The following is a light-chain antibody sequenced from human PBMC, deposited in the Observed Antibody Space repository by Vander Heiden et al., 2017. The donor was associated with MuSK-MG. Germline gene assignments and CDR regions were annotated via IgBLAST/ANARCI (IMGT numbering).Light chain of an antibody. CDR1: QSVLYTSNNKNY. V-gene: IGKV4-1*01. CDR3: QQYYSPPFT. J-gene: IGKJ3*01. CDR2: WAS. Sequence: DIMMTQSPDSLGGSLGERATINCKSSQSVLYTSNNKNYLAWYQQKPGQPPKLLIYWASTRQSGVPERFSGSGSGTDFTLTINNLQGEDVAVYSCQQYYSPPFTFGPGTTLDIK.